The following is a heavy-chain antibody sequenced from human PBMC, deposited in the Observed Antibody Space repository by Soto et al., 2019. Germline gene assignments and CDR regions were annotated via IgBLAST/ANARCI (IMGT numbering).Heavy chain of an antibody. CDR1: GYTFTSYD. D-gene: IGHD2-15*01. J-gene: IGHJ4*02. CDR3: ARGEYCSGGSCYYYFDY. CDR2: MNPNSGNT. V-gene: IGHV1-8*01. Sequence: GESLKIPCKASGYTFTSYDINWVRQATGQGLEWMGWMNPNSGNTGYAQKFQGRVTMTRNTSISTAYMELSSLRSEDTAVYYCARGEYCSGGSCYYYFDYWGQGTLVTVSS.